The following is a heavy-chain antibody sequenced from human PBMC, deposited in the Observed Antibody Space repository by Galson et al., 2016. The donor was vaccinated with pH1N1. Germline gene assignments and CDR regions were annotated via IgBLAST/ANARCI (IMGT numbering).Heavy chain of an antibody. CDR3: ARVNHYYYYGTDV. J-gene: IGHJ6*02. CDR2: ISSSSSTI. V-gene: IGHV3-48*01. D-gene: IGHD1-14*01. Sequence: SLRLSCAASGFTFSSYSMNWVRQAPGKGLEWVSYISSSSSTIYYADSVKGRFTISRDNAKNSLYLQMNSLRAEDTAVYYCARVNHYYYYGTDVWGQGTTVTVSS. CDR1: GFTFSSYS.